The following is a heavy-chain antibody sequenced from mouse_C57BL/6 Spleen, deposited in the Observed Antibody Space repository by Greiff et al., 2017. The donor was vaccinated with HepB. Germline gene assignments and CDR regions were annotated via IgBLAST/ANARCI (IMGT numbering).Heavy chain of an antibody. V-gene: IGHV5-4*01. CDR2: ISDGGSST. CDR1: GFTFSSYA. CDR3: AREEICLRGHWYFDV. J-gene: IGHJ1*03. Sequence: EVQVVESGGGLVKPGGSLKLSCAASGFTFSSYAMSWVRQTPEKRLEWVATISDGGSSTYYPDNVKGRFTISRDNAKNNLYLQMRHLKSEDTAMYYCAREEICLRGHWYFDVWGTGTTVTVSS. D-gene: IGHD1-1*01.